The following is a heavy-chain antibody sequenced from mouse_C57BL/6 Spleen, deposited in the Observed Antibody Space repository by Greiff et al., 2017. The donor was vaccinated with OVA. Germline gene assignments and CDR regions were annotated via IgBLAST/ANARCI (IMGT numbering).Heavy chain of an antibody. CDR1: GYTFTDYN. Sequence: VQLQQSGPELVKPGASVKIPCKASGYTFTDYNMDWVKQSHGKSLEWIGDINPNNGGTIYNQKFKGKATLTVDQSSSTAYMELRSLTSEDTAVYYCERGSVTTVVATDYAMDYWGQGTSVTVSS. CDR2: INPNNGGT. CDR3: ERGSVTTVVATDYAMDY. D-gene: IGHD1-1*01. V-gene: IGHV1-18*01. J-gene: IGHJ4*01.